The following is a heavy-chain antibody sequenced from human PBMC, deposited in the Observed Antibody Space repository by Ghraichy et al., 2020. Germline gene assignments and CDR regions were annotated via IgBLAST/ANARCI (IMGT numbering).Heavy chain of an antibody. Sequence: LTCGASGFIFSNFWMSCVRQAPGNGLEWVASINQDGSEKYYVDSVKGRFTVSRDNAKNSLYLQMNSLRVEDTAVYYCARKDYWGQRTLVTVSS. J-gene: IGHJ4*02. CDR1: GFIFSNFW. V-gene: IGHV3-7*01. CDR2: INQDGSEK. CDR3: ARKDY.